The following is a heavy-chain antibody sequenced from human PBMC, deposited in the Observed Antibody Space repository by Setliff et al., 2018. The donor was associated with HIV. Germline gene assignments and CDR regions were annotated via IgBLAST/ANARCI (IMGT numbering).Heavy chain of an antibody. J-gene: IGHJ4*02. D-gene: IGHD2-21*01. Sequence: GGSLRLSCAASGFTFRNAWMSWVRQAPGKGLEWVGRIKSKSDGGATDYAAPVKGRFTISRDDSKNTLYLQMNSLKIEDTAVYYCTTGTRLVDWGQGALVTVSS. CDR3: TTGTRLVD. CDR1: GFTFRNAW. V-gene: IGHV3-15*01. CDR2: IKSKSDGGAT.